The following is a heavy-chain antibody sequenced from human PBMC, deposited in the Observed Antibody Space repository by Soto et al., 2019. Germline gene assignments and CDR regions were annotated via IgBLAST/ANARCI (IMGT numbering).Heavy chain of an antibody. D-gene: IGHD5-12*01. J-gene: IGHJ6*02. CDR2: IYYSGST. CDR1: GGSISSCGYY. CDR3: ARGTVQRWLPYYYYGMDV. V-gene: IGHV4-31*03. Sequence: SETLSLTCTVSGGSISSCGYYWSLIRQHPGKGLEWIGYIYYSGSTYYNPSLKSRVTISVDTSKNQFSLKLSSVTAADTAVYYCARGTVQRWLPYYYYGMDVWGQGTTVTVSS.